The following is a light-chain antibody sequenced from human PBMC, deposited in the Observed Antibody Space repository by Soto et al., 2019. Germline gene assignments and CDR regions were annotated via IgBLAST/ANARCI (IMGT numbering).Light chain of an antibody. Sequence: ETVMTQFPATLSVSQGERATLSCRASQSVGSSLAWYQQKPGQPPRILMYGASARATGVPVRISGRGSGTEFTLTISSLQSEDFGVYYCQQYNDWPRTFGQGTKVEIK. CDR2: GAS. CDR1: QSVGSS. CDR3: QQYNDWPRT. V-gene: IGKV3-15*01. J-gene: IGKJ1*01.